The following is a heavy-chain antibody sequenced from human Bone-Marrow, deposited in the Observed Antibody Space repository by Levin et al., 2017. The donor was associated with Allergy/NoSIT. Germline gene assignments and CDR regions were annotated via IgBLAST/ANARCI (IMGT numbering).Heavy chain of an antibody. J-gene: IGHJ4*02. Sequence: HPGGSLRLSCAASGFTFDSYAMSWVRQAPGKGLEWVSSTGGSGDNTYYADSVKGRFTISRDNSKNTLYLQMNSLTAEDTAVYYCAKDFGSGGSGTSIKIDYWGQGTLVTVSS. CDR1: GFTFDSYA. CDR3: AKDFGSGGSGTSIKIDY. CDR2: TGGSGDNT. D-gene: IGHD3-10*01. V-gene: IGHV3-23*01.